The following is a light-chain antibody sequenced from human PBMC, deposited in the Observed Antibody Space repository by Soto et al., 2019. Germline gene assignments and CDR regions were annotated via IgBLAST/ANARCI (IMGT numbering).Light chain of an antibody. CDR2: GAS. CDR3: QQYKSCPPLT. V-gene: IGKV3-15*01. J-gene: IGKJ4*01. Sequence: DIVMTQSPAILSVSLGERATLSCLASQSISDNLAWYQQRSGQAPRLLIYGASTRATGVPARFSGSGSGTEVTLTISSLQSDDFAIYYCQQYKSCPPLTFGGGTKVE. CDR1: QSISDN.